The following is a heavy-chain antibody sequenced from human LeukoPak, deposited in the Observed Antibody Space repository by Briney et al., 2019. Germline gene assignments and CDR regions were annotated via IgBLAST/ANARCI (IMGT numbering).Heavy chain of an antibody. V-gene: IGHV3-23*01. CDR3: ANDLYYYDSSGLALFAFDI. CDR1: GFTFSSYA. CDR2: ISGSGGST. Sequence: GGSLRPSCAASGFTFSSYAMSWVRQAPGKGLEWVSAISGSGGSTYYADSVKGRFTISRDNSKNTLYLQMNSLRAEDTAVYYCANDLYYYDSSGLALFAFDIWGQGKMVTVSS. D-gene: IGHD3-22*01. J-gene: IGHJ3*02.